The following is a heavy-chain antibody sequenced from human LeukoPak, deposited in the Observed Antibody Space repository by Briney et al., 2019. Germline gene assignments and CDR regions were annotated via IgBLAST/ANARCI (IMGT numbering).Heavy chain of an antibody. CDR2: IRSDGVEK. Sequence: PGGSLRLSCTAAGCSLSMYWMSWVRQAPGKGLEWVANIRSDGVEKYYVDSVRGRFTISTDTAKNTLYLQMNSLRADDTAVYYCAREFTGYGNTDYWGQGTLVTVSS. CDR1: GCSLSMYW. V-gene: IGHV3-7*03. D-gene: IGHD5-12*01. CDR3: AREFTGYGNTDY. J-gene: IGHJ4*02.